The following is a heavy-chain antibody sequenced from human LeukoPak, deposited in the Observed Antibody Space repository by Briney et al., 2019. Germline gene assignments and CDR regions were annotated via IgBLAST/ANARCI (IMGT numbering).Heavy chain of an antibody. CDR3: ARSRSITMVRGVFPSLDY. J-gene: IGHJ4*02. D-gene: IGHD3-10*01. CDR1: GDSLSELS. V-gene: IGHV1-2*06. CDR2: INPNSGGT. Sequence: ASVKVSCKVSGDSLSELSMHWVRQAPGQGLEWMGRINPNSGGTNYAQKFQGRVTMTRDTSISTAYMELSRLRSDDTAVYYCARSRSITMVRGVFPSLDYWGQGTLVTVSS.